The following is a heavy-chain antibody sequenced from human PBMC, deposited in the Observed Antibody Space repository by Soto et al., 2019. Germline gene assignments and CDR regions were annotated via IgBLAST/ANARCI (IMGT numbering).Heavy chain of an antibody. Sequence: GASVKVSCKASGYTFTGYYMHWGRQAPGQGLEWMGWINPNSGGTNYAQKFQGRVTMTRDTSISTAYMELSRLRSDDTAVYYCARETLRRLRSYFDYWGQGTLVTVSS. CDR2: INPNSGGT. CDR3: ARETLRRLRSYFDY. J-gene: IGHJ4*02. CDR1: GYTFTGYY. V-gene: IGHV1-2*02. D-gene: IGHD6-25*01.